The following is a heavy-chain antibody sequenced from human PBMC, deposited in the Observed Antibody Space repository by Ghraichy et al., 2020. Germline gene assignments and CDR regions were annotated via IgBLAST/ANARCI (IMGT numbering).Heavy chain of an antibody. D-gene: IGHD2-21*02. CDR3: AKADVTYYYYGMDV. Sequence: GGSLRLSCAASGFTFSSYWMHWVRQAAGKGLVWVSRINSDGSTTSYADSVKGRFTISRDNAKNTLYLQMNSLRVEDTAVYYCAKADVTYYYYGMDVWGKGTTVTVSS. V-gene: IGHV3-74*01. CDR1: GFTFSSYW. CDR2: INSDGSTT. J-gene: IGHJ6*04.